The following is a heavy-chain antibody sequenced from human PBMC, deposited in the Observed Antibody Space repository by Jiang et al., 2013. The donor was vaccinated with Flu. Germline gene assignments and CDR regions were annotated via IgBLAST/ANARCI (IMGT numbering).Heavy chain of an antibody. V-gene: IGHV1-18*01. D-gene: IGHD3-16*01. CDR3: ARDRLAGDRWFDP. Sequence: GAEVKKPGASVKVSCKTSNYTFSVYGISWVRQAPGQGLEWMGWVSGYNGRTSYAQKFQGRVTMTTDTSTNTAYMELKNLRSDDTAVYFCARDRLAGDRWFDPWGQGTPVTVSS. CDR1: NYTFSVYG. J-gene: IGHJ5*02. CDR2: VSGYNGRT.